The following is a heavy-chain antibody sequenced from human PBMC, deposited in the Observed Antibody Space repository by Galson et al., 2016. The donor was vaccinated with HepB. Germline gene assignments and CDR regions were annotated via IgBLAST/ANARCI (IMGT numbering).Heavy chain of an antibody. Sequence: KGLEWVASTPSSTNYIDYADSVRGRFTISRDNAKDSLYLQMNSLRAEDTAVYYCARDDYNVAVAGTSFYYYGMDVWGQGTTVTVSS. CDR2: TPSSTNYI. V-gene: IGHV3-21*01. CDR3: ARDDYNVAVAGTSFYYYGMDV. J-gene: IGHJ6*02. D-gene: IGHD6-19*01.